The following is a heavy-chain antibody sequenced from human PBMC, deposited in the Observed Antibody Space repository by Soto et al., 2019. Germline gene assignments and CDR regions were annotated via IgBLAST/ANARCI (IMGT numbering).Heavy chain of an antibody. CDR3: AHTVRLTRGIYYFDY. CDR1: GFSLATYGVA. J-gene: IGHJ4*02. V-gene: IGHV2-5*02. CDR2: IYWDDDK. D-gene: IGHD3-10*01. Sequence: QITLKESGPTLVEPTQTLTLTCTFSGFSLATYGVAVGWIRQPPGKALEWLATIYWDDDKSYSPLLNTRLTVTKDTSNNQVFLTMTDMDPVDTAPYYCAHTVRLTRGIYYFDYWGQGTLVTVSS.